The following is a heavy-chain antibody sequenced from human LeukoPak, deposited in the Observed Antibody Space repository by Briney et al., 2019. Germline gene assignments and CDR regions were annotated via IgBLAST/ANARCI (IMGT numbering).Heavy chain of an antibody. J-gene: IGHJ5*02. V-gene: IGHV4-39*01. CDR3: ASDEVSGPRIAAAGTRWFDT. Sequence: PPETLSLTCTVSGGSISSSTYYWGWIRQPPGKGLEWIGSIYYSGSTYYNLSLKSRVTISVDTSKNQFSLKMNSVTAADTAVYYCASDEVSGPRIAAAGTRWFDTWGQGTLVTVSS. D-gene: IGHD6-13*01. CDR2: IYYSGST. CDR1: GGSISSSTYY.